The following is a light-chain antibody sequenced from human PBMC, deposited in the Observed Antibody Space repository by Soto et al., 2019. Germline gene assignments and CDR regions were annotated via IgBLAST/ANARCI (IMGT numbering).Light chain of an antibody. CDR1: SSDVGGYNY. V-gene: IGLV2-14*01. CDR3: SSYTSENVYV. Sequence: QSALTQPASVSGSPGQSITISCTGTSSDVGGYNYVSWYQQHPGKAPKLMIYEVSNRPSGISNRFSGSKSGNTASLTISGLQAEDEADYYCSSYTSENVYVFGTGTKVTLL. J-gene: IGLJ1*01. CDR2: EVS.